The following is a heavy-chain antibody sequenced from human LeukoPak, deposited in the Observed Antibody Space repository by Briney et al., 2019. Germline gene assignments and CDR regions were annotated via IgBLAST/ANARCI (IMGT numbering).Heavy chain of an antibody. Sequence: GGSLRLSCAASGFTFSSYSLNWVRQAPGKGLEWVSSISSSSRYIYYADSLKGRFTISRDSSSKMVSLQMNSLGTEDTAVYYCVREGFYESGSLPTFYFDYWGQGTLVTVSS. D-gene: IGHD3-10*01. CDR1: GFTFSSYS. V-gene: IGHV3-21*01. CDR2: ISSSSRYI. J-gene: IGHJ4*02. CDR3: VREGFYESGSLPTFYFDY.